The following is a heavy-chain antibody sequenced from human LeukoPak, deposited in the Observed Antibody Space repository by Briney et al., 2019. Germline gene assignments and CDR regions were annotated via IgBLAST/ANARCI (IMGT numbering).Heavy chain of an antibody. V-gene: IGHV4-59*12. CDR1: GGSISTYF. CDR3: ARDTYYYDSGGYDDAFDI. D-gene: IGHD3-22*01. Sequence: SETLSLTCTVSGGSISTYFWSWIRQPPGRGLEWIGHISYSGRTNYNPPLKSRVTISVDTSENQFSLKLSSVTAADTAVYYCARDTYYYDSGGYDDAFDIWGPGTTVTVSS. J-gene: IGHJ3*02. CDR2: ISYSGRT.